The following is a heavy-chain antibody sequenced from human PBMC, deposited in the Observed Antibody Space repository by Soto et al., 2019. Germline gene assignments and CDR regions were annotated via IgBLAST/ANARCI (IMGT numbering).Heavy chain of an antibody. D-gene: IGHD2-15*01. J-gene: IGHJ6*03. CDR3: ARDGGVAATPHYYYYMDV. Sequence: VKVSCKASGYTFTSYAMHWVRQAPGQRLEWMGWINAGNGNTKYSQKFQGRATITRDTSASTAYMELSSLRSEDTAVYYCARDGGVAATPHYYYYMDVWGKGTTVTVSS. CDR1: GYTFTSYA. CDR2: INAGNGNT. V-gene: IGHV1-3*01.